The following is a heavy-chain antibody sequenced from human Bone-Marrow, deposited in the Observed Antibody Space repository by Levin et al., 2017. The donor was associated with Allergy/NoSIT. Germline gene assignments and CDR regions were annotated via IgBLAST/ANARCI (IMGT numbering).Heavy chain of an antibody. Sequence: SETLSLTCSVSSASISSGDYYWSWIRQPPGKGLEWIGHIYKTGRTSYNPSLKSRPIISVDTSNNQFSLKLTSVTAADTAVYYCARVSRAPMVTTIVFDNWGQGTLVTVSS. V-gene: IGHV4-30-4*01. CDR1: SASISSGDYY. J-gene: IGHJ5*02. CDR2: IYKTGRT. D-gene: IGHD2-21*02. CDR3: ARVSRAPMVTTIVFDN.